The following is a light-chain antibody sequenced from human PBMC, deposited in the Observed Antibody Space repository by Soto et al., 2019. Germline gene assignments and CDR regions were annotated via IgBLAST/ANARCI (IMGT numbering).Light chain of an antibody. V-gene: IGLV1-40*01. J-gene: IGLJ1*01. CDR2: ANS. Sequence: QSVLTQPPSVSGAPGQRVTISCAGSSSSIGAGYDVHWYQQLPGAAPKLLIYANSNRPSGVPDRFSGSKSGTSASLAITGLQAEDEADYYGQSYESSLYGYVFGSGTKGTVL. CDR3: QSYESSLYGYV. CDR1: SSSIGAGYD.